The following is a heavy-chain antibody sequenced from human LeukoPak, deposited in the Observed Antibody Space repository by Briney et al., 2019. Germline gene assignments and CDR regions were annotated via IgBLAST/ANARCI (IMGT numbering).Heavy chain of an antibody. CDR2: INHSGST. D-gene: IGHD3-22*01. CDR1: GGSFSGYY. J-gene: IGHJ6*03. CDR3: ARWSTMIVVGPKYYYYYYMDV. V-gene: IGHV4-34*01. Sequence: SETLSLTCAVYGGSFSGYYWSWIRQPPGKGLEWIGEINHSGSTNYNPSLKSRVTISVDTSKNQFSLKLSSVTAADTAVYYCARWSTMIVVGPKYYYYYYMDVWGKGTTVTISS.